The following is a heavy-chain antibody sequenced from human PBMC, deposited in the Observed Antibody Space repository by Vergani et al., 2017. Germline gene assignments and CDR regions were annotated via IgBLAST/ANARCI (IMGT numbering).Heavy chain of an antibody. Sequence: QVQLQESGPGLVKPSETLSLTCAVSGYSISRGYYWGWIRQPPGKGLEWIGSIYHSGCTYYNPSLKSRVTISVDTSKNQFSLKLSSVTAADTAVYYCARLSGGYWGQGTLVTVSS. V-gene: IGHV4-38-2*01. CDR3: ARLSGGY. D-gene: IGHD2/OR15-2a*01. CDR2: IYHSGCT. CDR1: GYSISRGYY. J-gene: IGHJ4*02.